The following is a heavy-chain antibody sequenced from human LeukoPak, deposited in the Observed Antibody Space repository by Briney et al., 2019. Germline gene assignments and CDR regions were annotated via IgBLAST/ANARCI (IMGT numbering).Heavy chain of an antibody. CDR1: GFTFSSFA. CDR2: ISASGGST. CDR3: AKGFYDNSASGVFDI. Sequence: GGSLRLSCAASGFTFSSFATSWVRQAPGKGLEWVSGISASGGSTYYADSVKGRFTISRDNSKNTLYLQMNSLRTEDTAVYYCAKGFYDNSASGVFDIWCQGTMVTVSS. J-gene: IGHJ3*02. D-gene: IGHD3-22*01. V-gene: IGHV3-23*01.